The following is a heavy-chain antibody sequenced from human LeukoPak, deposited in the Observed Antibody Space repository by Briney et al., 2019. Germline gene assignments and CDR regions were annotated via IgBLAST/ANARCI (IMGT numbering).Heavy chain of an antibody. CDR2: IWYDGSNK. Sequence: GGSLRLSCAASGFTFSSYGMHWVRQAPGKGLEWVAVIWYDGSNKYYADSVKGRFTISRDNSKNTLYLQMNSLRAEDTAVYYCARGIGYYDSSGYSQPFDYWGQGTLVTVSS. J-gene: IGHJ4*02. D-gene: IGHD3-22*01. CDR1: GFTFSSYG. CDR3: ARGIGYYDSSGYSQPFDY. V-gene: IGHV3-33*01.